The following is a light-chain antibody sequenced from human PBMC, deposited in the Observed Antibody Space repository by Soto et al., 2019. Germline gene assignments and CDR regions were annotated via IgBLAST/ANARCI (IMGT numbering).Light chain of an antibody. CDR3: QQYGSSRT. CDR2: GAS. J-gene: IGKJ1*01. CDR1: QSVSNNY. V-gene: IGKV3-20*01. Sequence: ESVLTQSPGTLSLSPGERSTLSCRASQSVSNNYLAWYQQKPGQAPRLXIYGASSRATGIQDRFSGSGSETDFTLTITRLEPEDSAVYYCQQYGSSRTFGQGTKVDI.